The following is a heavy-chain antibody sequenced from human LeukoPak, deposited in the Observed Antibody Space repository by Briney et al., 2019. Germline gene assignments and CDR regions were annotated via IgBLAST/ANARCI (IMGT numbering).Heavy chain of an antibody. CDR2: IYYSGST. CDR3: ARLSSLANIAARGRTWLDP. Sequence: SETLSLTCTVSGGSINNSYWTWIRQPPGKGLEWIGHIYYSGSTNYSPSLKSRVTISVDTSKNQFSLKLSPVTAADTAVYYCARLSSLANIAARGRTWLDPWGQGSLVTVSS. CDR1: GGSINNSY. V-gene: IGHV4-59*01. J-gene: IGHJ5*02. D-gene: IGHD6-6*01.